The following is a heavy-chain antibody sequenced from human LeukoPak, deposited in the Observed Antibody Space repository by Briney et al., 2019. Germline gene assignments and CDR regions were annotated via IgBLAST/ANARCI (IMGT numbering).Heavy chain of an antibody. CDR3: AKGPWKQQLVRGWFDP. V-gene: IGHV3-30*18. Sequence: PGGSLRLSCAASGFTFSSYGMHWVRQAPGKGLEWVAVISYDGSNKYYADSVKGRFTISRDNSKNTLYLQMNSLRAEDTAVYYCAKGPWKQQLVRGWFDPWGQGTLVTVSS. D-gene: IGHD6-13*01. J-gene: IGHJ5*02. CDR1: GFTFSSYG. CDR2: ISYDGSNK.